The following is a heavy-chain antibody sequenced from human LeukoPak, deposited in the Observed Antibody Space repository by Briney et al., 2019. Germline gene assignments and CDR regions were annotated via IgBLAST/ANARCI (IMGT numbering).Heavy chain of an antibody. Sequence: GSLRLSCEASGFTFSNYSMNWVRQAPGKGLEWVSYIRSSSTTIYYADSVKGRFTISRDNAKNSLYLQMNSLRAEDTAVYYCARAKRNGFDIWGQGTMVTVSS. J-gene: IGHJ3*02. V-gene: IGHV3-48*01. CDR3: ARAKRNGFDI. CDR2: IRSSSTTI. CDR1: GFTFSNYS.